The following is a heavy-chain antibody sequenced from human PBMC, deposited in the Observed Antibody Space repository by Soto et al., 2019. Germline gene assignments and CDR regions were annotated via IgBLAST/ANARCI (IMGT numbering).Heavy chain of an antibody. CDR1: GYTVTELS. V-gene: IGHV1-24*01. CDR3: ARDRTDSGYYTNWLDP. J-gene: IGHJ5*02. Sequence: ASVKVSSKVSGYTVTELSMHWVRQTPGKGLERMGSFDPEDGEPIYAQQVQGRVTIAADKSTRTSYMELHSLTSDDTALYYCARDRTDSGYYTNWLDPWGQGTQLTVSS. D-gene: IGHD3-22*01. CDR2: FDPEDGEP.